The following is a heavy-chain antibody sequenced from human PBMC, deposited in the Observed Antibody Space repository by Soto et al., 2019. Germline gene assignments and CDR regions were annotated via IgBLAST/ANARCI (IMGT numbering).Heavy chain of an antibody. CDR3: ATDIAVAGPEDPDDY. D-gene: IGHD6-19*01. J-gene: IGHJ4*02. Sequence: QVQLQQWGAGLLKHSETLSLTCAVYGGSFSGYYWSWIRQPPGKGLEWIGEINHSGSTNYNPSLKSRVTISEDTSKNQFSLKLSSVTAADTAVYYCATDIAVAGPEDPDDYWGQGTLVTVSS. CDR2: INHSGST. CDR1: GGSFSGYY. V-gene: IGHV4-34*01.